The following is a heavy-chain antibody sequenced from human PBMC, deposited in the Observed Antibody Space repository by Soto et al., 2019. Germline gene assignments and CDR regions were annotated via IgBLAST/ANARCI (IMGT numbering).Heavy chain of an antibody. CDR1: GYSFTSHW. CDR3: ARPHACIAAAGPELSFDY. CDR2: IYPGDSDT. J-gene: IGHJ4*02. V-gene: IGHV5-51*01. D-gene: IGHD6-13*01. Sequence: GESLKISCKGSGYSFTSHWIGWVRQMPGKGLERMGIIYPGDSDTRYSLSFQGQVTISADKSISTAYLQWSSLKASDTAMYYCARPHACIAAAGPELSFDYWGQGTLVTVSS.